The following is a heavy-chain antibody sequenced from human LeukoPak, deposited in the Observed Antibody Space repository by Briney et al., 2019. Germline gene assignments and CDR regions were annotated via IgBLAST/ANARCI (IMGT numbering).Heavy chain of an antibody. CDR2: VTSSSNSK. CDR1: GFTFNIYT. D-gene: IGHD3-22*01. Sequence: KPGGSLRLSCAASGFTFNIYTMNWVRQAPGKGLEWVSSVTSSSNSKHYADALRGRFTISRDNAKNSLYLQMNSLRAEDTAVYYCARDYYDSSSFYLSYDYWGQGTLVTVSS. CDR3: ARDYYDSSSFYLSYDY. J-gene: IGHJ4*02. V-gene: IGHV3-21*01.